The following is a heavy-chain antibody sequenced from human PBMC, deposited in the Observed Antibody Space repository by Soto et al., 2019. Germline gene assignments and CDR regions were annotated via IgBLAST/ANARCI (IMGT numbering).Heavy chain of an antibody. D-gene: IGHD2-15*01. J-gene: IGHJ4*01. V-gene: IGHV3-23*01. Sequence: EVQLLESGGGLVQPGGSLRLSCAASGFTFSSYAMIWVRQAPGKGLEWVSAIGGSGGSTYYADSVKGRFTISSDNSKTTLYLQINGLGAKETAVYFCATLRESDIVVVLAAPRFDYWGQGTLVTVSS. CDR3: ATLRESDIVVVLAAPRFDY. CDR2: IGGSGGST. CDR1: GFTFSSYA.